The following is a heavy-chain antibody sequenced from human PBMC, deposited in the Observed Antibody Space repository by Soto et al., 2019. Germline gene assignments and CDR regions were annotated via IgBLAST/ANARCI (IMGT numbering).Heavy chain of an antibody. CDR1: GGSISSGEYR. CDR3: ARASGIAAAGTIDY. D-gene: IGHD6-13*01. V-gene: IGHV4-30-4*01. CDR2: IHYSGST. J-gene: IGHJ4*02. Sequence: QVQLQESGPGLVKPSQTLSLTCTVAGGSISSGEYRWTWIRQPPGKGLEWIGYIHYSGSTYYTPSLKSRLTMSGDTSRNQFSLKLSSVTAADTAVYYCARASGIAAAGTIDYWGQGTLVTVSS.